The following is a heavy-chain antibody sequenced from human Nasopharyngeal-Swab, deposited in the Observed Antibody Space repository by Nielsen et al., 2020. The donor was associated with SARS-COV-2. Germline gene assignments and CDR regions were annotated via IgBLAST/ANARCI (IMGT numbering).Heavy chain of an antibody. Sequence: WIRQPPGKGLEWIGSIYYSGSTYYNPSLKSRVTISVDTSKNQFSLKVTSVAAADTAVYYCARFGATGSGFDYWGQGTLVTVSS. D-gene: IGHD3-10*01. V-gene: IGHV4-39*01. CDR2: IYYSGST. J-gene: IGHJ4*02. CDR3: ARFGATGSGFDY.